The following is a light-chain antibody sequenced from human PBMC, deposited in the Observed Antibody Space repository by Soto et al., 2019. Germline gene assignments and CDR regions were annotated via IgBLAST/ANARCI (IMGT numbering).Light chain of an antibody. Sequence: ESVLTQSPATLSLSPGERATLSCRASQSVRSFLAWYQQKPGQAPRLLIYHTSKRATGIPARFSGSGSGTDFTLTITSLEPEDFAVYYCQQRTNWPLFTFGPGTKV. CDR3: QQRTNWPLFT. CDR2: HTS. V-gene: IGKV3-11*01. J-gene: IGKJ3*01. CDR1: QSVRSF.